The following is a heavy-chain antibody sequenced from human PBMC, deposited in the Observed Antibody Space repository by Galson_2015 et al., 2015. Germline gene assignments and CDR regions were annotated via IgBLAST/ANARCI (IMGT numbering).Heavy chain of an antibody. J-gene: IGHJ2*01. CDR3: ARGPYSSSRRRSPQTPHWYFDL. V-gene: IGHV4-34*01. D-gene: IGHD6-6*01. CDR1: GGSFSGYY. Sequence: ETLSLTCAVYGGSFSGYYWSWIRQPPGKGLEWIGEINHSGSTNYNPSLKSRVTISVDTSKNQFSLKVSSVTAADTAVYYCARGPYSSSRRRSPQTPHWYFDLWGRGTLVTVSS. CDR2: INHSGST.